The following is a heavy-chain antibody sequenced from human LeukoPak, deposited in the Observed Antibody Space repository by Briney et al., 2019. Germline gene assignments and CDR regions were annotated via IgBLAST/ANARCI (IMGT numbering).Heavy chain of an antibody. D-gene: IGHD1-26*01. J-gene: IGHJ5*02. CDR2: IYYSGST. CDR1: GGSISSGGYY. V-gene: IGHV4-31*03. CDR3: ARGSPSIVGPTGWFDP. Sequence: PSQTLSLTCTVSGGSISSGGYYWSWIRQHPGKGLEWIGYIYYSGSTYYNPSLKSRVTISVDTSKNQFSLKLSSVTAADTAVYYCARGSPSIVGPTGWFDPWGQGTLVTVSS.